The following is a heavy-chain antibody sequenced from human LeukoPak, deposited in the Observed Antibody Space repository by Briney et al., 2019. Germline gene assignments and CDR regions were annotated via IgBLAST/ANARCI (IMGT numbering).Heavy chain of an antibody. J-gene: IGHJ4*02. CDR2: IYYSGST. D-gene: IGHD1-26*01. CDR3: ARRLYGGSYYHFDY. Sequence: SDTLSLTCTVSGGSISSSSYYWGWVRQPPGKGLEWIGSIYYSGSTYYNPSLKSRVTISVDTSKNQFSLKLSSVTAADTAVYYCARRLYGGSYYHFDYWGQGTLVTVSS. V-gene: IGHV4-39*01. CDR1: GGSISSSSYY.